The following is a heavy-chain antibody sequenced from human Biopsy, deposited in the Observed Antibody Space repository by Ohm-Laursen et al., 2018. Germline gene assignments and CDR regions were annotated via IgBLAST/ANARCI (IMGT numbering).Heavy chain of an antibody. Sequence: PSQTLSLTCTVSGGSFTGHYWTWIRQPPGKGLEWIGHISHTGYTSYKSSLKSRVTISLDTSRKHFSLRLTSLAEADTAVYYCARGSNEYGGLYFPHWGQGTLVTVSS. CDR1: GGSFTGHY. V-gene: IGHV4-59*11. J-gene: IGHJ1*01. CDR2: ISHTGYT. CDR3: ARGSNEYGGLYFPH. D-gene: IGHD4-23*01.